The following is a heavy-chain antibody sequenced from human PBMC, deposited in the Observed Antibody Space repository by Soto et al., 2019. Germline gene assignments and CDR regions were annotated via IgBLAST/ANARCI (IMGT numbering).Heavy chain of an antibody. CDR3: ATRLGGAYCGGDCWGLYTYAFDI. Sequence: ASVKVSCKVSGYTLTELSMHWVRQAPGKGLEWMGGFDPEDGETIYAQKFQGRVTMTEDTSTDTAYMELSSLRSEDTAVYYCATRLGGAYCGGDCWGLYTYAFDIWGQGTMVTVSS. CDR1: GYTLTELS. V-gene: IGHV1-24*01. J-gene: IGHJ3*02. CDR2: FDPEDGET. D-gene: IGHD2-21*02.